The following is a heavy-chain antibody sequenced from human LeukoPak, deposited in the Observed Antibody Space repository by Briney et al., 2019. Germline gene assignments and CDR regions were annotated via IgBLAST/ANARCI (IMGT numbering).Heavy chain of an antibody. CDR3: ARVPPVGGYNESDY. V-gene: IGHV1-69*06. J-gene: IGHJ4*02. CDR2: IIPIFGTA. D-gene: IGHD5-24*01. CDR1: GGTFSSYA. Sequence: ASVKVSCKASGGTFSSYAISWVRQAPGQGLEWMGGIIPIFGTANYAQKFQGRVTITADKSTSTAYMELSSLRSEDTAVYYCARVPPVGGYNESDYWGQGTLVTVSS.